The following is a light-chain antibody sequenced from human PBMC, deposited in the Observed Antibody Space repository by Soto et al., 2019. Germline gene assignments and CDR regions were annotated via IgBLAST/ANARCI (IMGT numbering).Light chain of an antibody. Sequence: QSALTQPASVSGSPGQSITISCTGTSTDIGAYNYVSWYQQHPGKAPKLLIYEVTERPSGVPDRFSGSKSGNTASLTVSGLQSEDEANYYCSSYAGNDRLGVFGGGTKLTVL. CDR2: EVT. V-gene: IGLV2-8*01. CDR1: STDIGAYNY. CDR3: SSYAGNDRLGV. J-gene: IGLJ2*01.